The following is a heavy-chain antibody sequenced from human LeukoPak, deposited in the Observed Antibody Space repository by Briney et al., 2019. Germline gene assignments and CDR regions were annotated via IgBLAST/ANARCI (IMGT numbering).Heavy chain of an antibody. CDR3: ARDLGKYGSGNRGDY. CDR1: GGTFSSYA. CDR2: INPNSGGT. V-gene: IGHV1-2*02. Sequence: ASVKLSCKASGGTFSSYAISWVRQAPGQGLEWIGWINPNSGGTNYAQKFQGRVTMTRDTSISTAYMELSRLRSDDTAVYYCARDLGKYGSGNRGDYWGQGTLVTVSS. D-gene: IGHD3-10*01. J-gene: IGHJ4*02.